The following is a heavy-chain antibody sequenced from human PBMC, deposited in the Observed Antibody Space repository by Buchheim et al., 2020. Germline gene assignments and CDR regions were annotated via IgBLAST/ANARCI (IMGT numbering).Heavy chain of an antibody. V-gene: IGHV3-33*01. CDR3: AREHNPRMDYYYYYGMDV. CDR2: IWYDGSNK. Sequence: QVQLVESGGGVVQPGRSLRLSCAASGFTFSSYGMHWVRQAPGKGLEWVAVIWYDGSNKYYADSVKGRFTISRANSKNTMSLQMNSRRAEDTAVYYCAREHNPRMDYYYYYGMDVGGQGTT. J-gene: IGHJ6*02. D-gene: IGHD1-14*01. CDR1: GFTFSSYG.